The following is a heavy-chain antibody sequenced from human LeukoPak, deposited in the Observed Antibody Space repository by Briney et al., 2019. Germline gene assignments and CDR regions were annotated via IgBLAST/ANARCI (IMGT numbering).Heavy chain of an antibody. V-gene: IGHV1-58*02. CDR3: AAAYRYFYDRGGYFDY. D-gene: IGHD3-22*01. Sequence: ASVKVSWKASGFTFTTSAMQWVRQARGQRLEWIGWIVVGSGNTNYAQKFQERVTITRDMSTSTAYMELSSLRSEDTAVYYCAAAYRYFYDRGGYFDYWGQGTLVTVSS. CDR2: IVVGSGNT. CDR1: GFTFTTSA. J-gene: IGHJ4*02.